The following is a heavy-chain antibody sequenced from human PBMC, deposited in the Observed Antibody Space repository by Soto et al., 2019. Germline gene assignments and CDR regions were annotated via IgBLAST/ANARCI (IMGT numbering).Heavy chain of an antibody. V-gene: IGHV3-11*06. Sequence: QVQLVESGGGLVKPGGSLRLSCAASGFTFSDYYMSWIRQAPGKGLEWVSYISSSSSYTNYADSVKGRFTISRDNAKNALYLQMNRLRAEDTAVYYFAREITIFGVVTAFDYWGQGTLVTVSS. J-gene: IGHJ4*02. D-gene: IGHD3-3*01. CDR2: ISSSSSYT. CDR3: AREITIFGVVTAFDY. CDR1: GFTFSDYY.